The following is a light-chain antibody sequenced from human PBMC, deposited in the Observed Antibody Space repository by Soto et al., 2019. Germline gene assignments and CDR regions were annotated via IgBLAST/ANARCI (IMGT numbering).Light chain of an antibody. V-gene: IGKV3D-15*01. CDR1: QSVSNN. CDR3: QQYNAWPLT. CDR2: DAS. Sequence: TGACSTSQSVSNNYLAWYQQKPGQAPRLLMYDASNRASGIPARFSGTGSGTEFALALSTLQSEDFALYYCQQYNAWPLTFGQGTKVDIK. J-gene: IGKJ1*01.